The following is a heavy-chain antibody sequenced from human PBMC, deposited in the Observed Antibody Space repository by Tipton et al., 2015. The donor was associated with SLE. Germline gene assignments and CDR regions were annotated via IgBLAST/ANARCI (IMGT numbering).Heavy chain of an antibody. Sequence: TLSLTCTVSGGSISSGSYYWSWIRQPAGKGLEWIGNIYYSGSTNYNPSLKSRVTISVDTSKNQFSLRLNSVTAADTALYYCARQRGYSYVDYWGQGTLVTVSS. CDR1: GGSISSGSYY. V-gene: IGHV4-61*10. CDR3: ARQRGYSYVDY. D-gene: IGHD5-18*01. J-gene: IGHJ4*02. CDR2: IYYSGST.